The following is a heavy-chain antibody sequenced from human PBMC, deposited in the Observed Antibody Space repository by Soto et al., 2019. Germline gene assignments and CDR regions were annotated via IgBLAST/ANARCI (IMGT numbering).Heavy chain of an antibody. D-gene: IGHD4-17*01. Sequence: SETLSLTCTVSGGSISSYYWSWIRQPPGKGLEWIGYIYDSGSTNYNPSLKSRVTISVDTSKNQFSLKLSSVTAADTAVYYCARRYGDNFDYWGQGTLVTVSS. CDR2: IYDSGST. V-gene: IGHV4-59*08. CDR3: ARRYGDNFDY. J-gene: IGHJ4*02. CDR1: GGSISSYY.